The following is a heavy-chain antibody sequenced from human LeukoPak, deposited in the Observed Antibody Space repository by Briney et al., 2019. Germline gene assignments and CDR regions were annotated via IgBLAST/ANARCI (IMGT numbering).Heavy chain of an antibody. CDR2: VYYSGST. CDR3: ARAGIAAPDIDY. Sequence: PSETLSLTCTVSGGSISSSSYYWGWIRQPPGKGLEWIGRVYYSGSTYYNPSLKSRVTISVDTSKNQFSLKLSSVTAADTAVYYCARAGIAAPDIDYWGQGTLVTVSS. D-gene: IGHD6-13*01. CDR1: GGSISSSSYY. V-gene: IGHV4-39*07. J-gene: IGHJ4*02.